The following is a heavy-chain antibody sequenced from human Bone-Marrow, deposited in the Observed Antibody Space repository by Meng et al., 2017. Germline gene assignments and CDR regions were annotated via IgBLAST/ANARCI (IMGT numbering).Heavy chain of an antibody. CDR2: INHSGSA. CDR3: ARGRRAVQFTIGWGLTVFLDH. Sequence: SETLSLTCAVYGGAFSGYYWSWIRQPPGKGLEWIGEINHSGSANYSPSLKSRVALSVDTSKNQFSLRLTSVTAADTAVYYCARGRRAVQFTIGWGLTVFLDHWGQGTPVTVSS. V-gene: IGHV4-34*01. CDR1: GGAFSGYY. D-gene: IGHD4-17*01. J-gene: IGHJ4*02.